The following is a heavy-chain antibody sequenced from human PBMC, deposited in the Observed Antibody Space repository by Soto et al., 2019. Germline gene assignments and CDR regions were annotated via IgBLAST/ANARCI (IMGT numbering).Heavy chain of an antibody. CDR1: GGTFSSYT. CDR3: ARVPTRSGSYYNICFDP. CDR2: IIPILGIA. V-gene: IGHV1-69*02. J-gene: IGHJ5*02. Sequence: GASVKVSCKASGGTFSSYTISWVRQAPGRGLEWMGRIIPILGIANYAQKFQGRVTITADKSTSTAYMELSSLRSEDTAVYYCARVPTRSGSYYNICFDPWGQGTRVTVSS. D-gene: IGHD3-10*01.